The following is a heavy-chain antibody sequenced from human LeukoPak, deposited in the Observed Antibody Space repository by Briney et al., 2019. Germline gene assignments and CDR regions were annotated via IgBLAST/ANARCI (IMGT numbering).Heavy chain of an antibody. CDR2: MNQDGSEK. CDR1: GFTFSSYW. Sequence: GGSLRLSCAVSGFTFSSYWMSWVRQAPGKGLEWVANMNQDGSEKYYVDSVKGRFTISRDNAKNSLYLQMNNLRAEDTAVYYCARGEGYLIWNWGQGTLVTVSS. J-gene: IGHJ4*02. D-gene: IGHD3-16*02. CDR3: ARGEGYLIWN. V-gene: IGHV3-7*01.